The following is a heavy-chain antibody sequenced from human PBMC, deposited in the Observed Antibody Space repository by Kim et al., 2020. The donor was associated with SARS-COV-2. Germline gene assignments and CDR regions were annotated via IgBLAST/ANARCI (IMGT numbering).Heavy chain of an antibody. CDR3: ARMPWYYYDSSGVFYYYYGMDV. V-gene: IGHV2-70*11. CDR1: GFSLSTSGMC. Sequence: SGPTLVNPTQTLTLTCTFSGFSLSTSGMCVSWIRQPPGKALEWLARIDWDDDNYYSTTLKTRLTISKDTSKNHVVLTMTNMDPVHTATYYCARMPWYYYDSSGVFYYYYGMDVWGQGTTVTVSS. CDR2: IDWDDDN. D-gene: IGHD3-22*01. J-gene: IGHJ6*02.